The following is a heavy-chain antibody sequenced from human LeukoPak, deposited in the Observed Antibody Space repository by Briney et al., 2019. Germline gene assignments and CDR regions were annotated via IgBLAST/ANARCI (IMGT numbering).Heavy chain of an antibody. CDR3: ARDRAGYSYGQGGFDY. CDR2: IIPIFGTT. V-gene: IGHV1-69*13. J-gene: IGHJ4*02. Sequence: SVKVSCRASGGTFSSYAISWVRQAPGQGLEWMGGIIPIFGTTNYAQKFQGGVTITADESTSTAYMELSSLRSEDTAVYYCARDRAGYSYGQGGFDYWGQGTLVTVSS. CDR1: GGTFSSYA. D-gene: IGHD5-18*01.